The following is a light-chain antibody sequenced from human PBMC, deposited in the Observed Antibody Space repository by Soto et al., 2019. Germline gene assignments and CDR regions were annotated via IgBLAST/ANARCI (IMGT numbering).Light chain of an antibody. CDR2: KAS. J-gene: IGKJ1*01. Sequence: DIQMTQSPSTLSASVGDRVTITCRASQSVQSWLAWYQQKPGKAPKLLIYKASSLESGVPSRFSGSGSRTEFKLTIRRLQPDDFATYYRQKYEFYWTFGQGTKVEI. CDR3: QKYEFYWT. CDR1: QSVQSW. V-gene: IGKV1-5*03.